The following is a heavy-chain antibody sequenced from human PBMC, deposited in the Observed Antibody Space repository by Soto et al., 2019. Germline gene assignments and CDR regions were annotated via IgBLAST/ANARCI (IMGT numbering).Heavy chain of an antibody. CDR2: IYYSGST. Sequence: PSETLSLTCTVSGGSISSYYWSWIRQPPGKGLEWIGYIYYSGSTNYNPSLKSRVTISVDTSKDQFSLKLSSVTAADSAVYYCARGRGNRIFGVVSPTRNHYMDVWGKGTTVTGSS. D-gene: IGHD3-3*02. V-gene: IGHV4-59*01. J-gene: IGHJ6*03. CDR1: GGSISSYY. CDR3: ARGRGNRIFGVVSPTRNHYMDV.